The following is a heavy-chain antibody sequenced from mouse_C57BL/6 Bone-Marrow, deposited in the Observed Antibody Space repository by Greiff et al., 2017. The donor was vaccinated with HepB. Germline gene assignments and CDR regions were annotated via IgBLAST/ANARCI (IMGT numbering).Heavy chain of an antibody. Sequence: VQLVESGPGLVAPSQSLSITCTVSGFSLTSYGVDWVRQSPGKGLEWLGVIWGVGSTNYNSALKSRLSISKDNSKSQVFLKMNSLQTDDTAMYYCASWGYGSSSASFPYWGQGALVTVFA. CDR2: IWGVGST. V-gene: IGHV2-6*01. D-gene: IGHD1-1*01. CDR3: ASWGYGSSSASFPY. J-gene: IGHJ3*01. CDR1: GFSLTSYG.